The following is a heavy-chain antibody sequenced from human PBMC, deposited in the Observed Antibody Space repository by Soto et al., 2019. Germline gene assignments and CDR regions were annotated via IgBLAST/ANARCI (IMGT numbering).Heavy chain of an antibody. V-gene: IGHV4-31*03. CDR1: GGSITTGGYY. CDR2: RYYSEST. D-gene: IGHD2-15*01. Sequence: LSLTCTVSGGSITTGGYYWSWIRQLPGKGLEWIGHRYYSESTYYNPSLKSRVSISLDTSKNQFSLKLSFVTAADTPMYYCARTKCSGGSCYSWPLDYWGQGTPVTVSS. J-gene: IGHJ4*02. CDR3: ARTKCSGGSCYSWPLDY.